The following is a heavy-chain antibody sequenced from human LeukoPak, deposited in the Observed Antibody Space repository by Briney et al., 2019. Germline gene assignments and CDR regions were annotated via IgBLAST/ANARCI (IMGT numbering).Heavy chain of an antibody. Sequence: PGGSLRLSCVASGFTFNNYWMDWVRQAPGKGLEWVASIKPDGSQKDYVDSVKGRFTISRDNGKNSLYLQLNSLRAEDTAVYYCAKGYYGSGTYGWFDPWGQGTLVTVSS. J-gene: IGHJ5*02. D-gene: IGHD3-10*01. V-gene: IGHV3-7*03. CDR1: GFTFNNYW. CDR2: IKPDGSQK. CDR3: AKGYYGSGTYGWFDP.